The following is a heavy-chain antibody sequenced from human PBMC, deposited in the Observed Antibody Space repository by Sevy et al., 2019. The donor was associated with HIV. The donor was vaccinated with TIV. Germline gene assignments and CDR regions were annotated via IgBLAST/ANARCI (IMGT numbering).Heavy chain of an antibody. CDR3: AGHGGIVDRAFDY. V-gene: IGHV4-39*01. D-gene: IGHD2-21*01. Sequence: SETLSLTCTVSGGSISSSSYNWGWIRQPPGKGLEWIGSIYYSGSTYYNPSLKSRVSISVDTSKNQFSLKLGSVTAADTAVYYCAGHGGIVDRAFDYWGQGTLVTVSS. CDR2: IYYSGST. J-gene: IGHJ4*02. CDR1: GGSISSSSYN.